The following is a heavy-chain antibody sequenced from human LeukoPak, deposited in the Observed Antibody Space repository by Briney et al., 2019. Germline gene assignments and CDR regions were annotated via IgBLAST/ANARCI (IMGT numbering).Heavy chain of an antibody. CDR3: ARNNGYYFDY. V-gene: IGHV1-69*05. J-gene: IGHJ4*02. D-gene: IGHD1/OR15-1a*01. CDR1: GGTFSSYA. Sequence: SVKVSCKASGGTFSSYAISWVRQAPGQGLEWMGRIIPIFGTANYAQKFQGRVTITTDESTSTSYMELSSLRSEDTAVYYCARNNGYYFDYWGQGTLVTVSS. CDR2: IIPIFGTA.